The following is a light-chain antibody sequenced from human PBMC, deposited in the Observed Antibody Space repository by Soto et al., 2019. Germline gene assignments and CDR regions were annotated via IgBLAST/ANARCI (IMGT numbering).Light chain of an antibody. CDR2: DVS. V-gene: IGLV2-14*01. Sequence: QSALTQPASVSGSPGQSITISCTGTSCDVGGYNYVSWYQQHPGKAPKLMIYDVSNRPSGVSNRFSGSKSGNTASLTISGLQAEDEADYYCSSYTSSSTPSVVFGGGTKVTVL. J-gene: IGLJ2*01. CDR1: SCDVGGYNY. CDR3: SSYTSSSTPSVV.